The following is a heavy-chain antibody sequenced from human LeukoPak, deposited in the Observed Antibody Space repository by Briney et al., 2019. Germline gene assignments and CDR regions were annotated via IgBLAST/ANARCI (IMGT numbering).Heavy chain of an antibody. Sequence: SETLSLTCTVSGGSISSSSYYWGWIRQPPGKGLEWIGSIYYSGSTYYNPSLKSRVTISVDTSKSQFSLKLSSVTAADTAVYYCARFPYSSSSRGAFDIWGQGTMVTVSS. CDR1: GGSISSSSYY. D-gene: IGHD6-13*01. CDR3: ARFPYSSSSRGAFDI. CDR2: IYYSGST. V-gene: IGHV4-39*07. J-gene: IGHJ3*02.